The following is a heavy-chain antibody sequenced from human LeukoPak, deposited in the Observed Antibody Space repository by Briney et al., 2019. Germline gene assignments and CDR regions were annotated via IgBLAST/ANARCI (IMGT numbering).Heavy chain of an antibody. D-gene: IGHD5-18*01. J-gene: IGHJ5*02. CDR3: ARYPVRYSYGSGNRFDP. V-gene: IGHV3-48*03. Sequence: PGGSLRLSCAASGFTFSSYEMNWVRQAPGKGLEWVSYISSSGSTIYYADSVKGRFTISRDNAKNSLYLQMNSLRAEDTAVYYCARYPVRYSYGSGNRFDPWGQGTLVTVSS. CDR1: GFTFSSYE. CDR2: ISSSGSTI.